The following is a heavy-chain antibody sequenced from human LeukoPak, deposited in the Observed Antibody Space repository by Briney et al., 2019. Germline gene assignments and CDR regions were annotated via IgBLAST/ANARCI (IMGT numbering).Heavy chain of an antibody. CDR1: GGTFSNYA. CDR3: ARDDNYGIFVTVDY. D-gene: IGHD4-11*01. V-gene: IGHV1-69*05. CDR2: IIPIFGTA. J-gene: IGHJ4*02. Sequence: GASVKVSCKASGGTFSNYAISWVRQAPGQGLEWRGGIIPIFGTANYAQKFRGRVTLTTDTSTSTAYMELSSLRSDDTAVYYCARDDNYGIFVTVDYWGQGTLVTVSS.